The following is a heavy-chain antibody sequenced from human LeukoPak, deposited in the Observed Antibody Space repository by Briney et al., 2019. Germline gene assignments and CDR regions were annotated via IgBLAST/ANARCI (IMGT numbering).Heavy chain of an antibody. CDR3: SSTKYGGYSDY. CDR2: INSDGSST. Sequence: GRSLRLSCAASGFTFSTYWMHWVRQAPGKGLVWISRINSDGSSTSYADSVKGRFSISRDNAKNTLYLQMYSLRAEDTAVYYCSSTKYGGYSDYWCQGTLVTVSS. J-gene: IGHJ4*02. CDR1: GFTFSTYW. D-gene: IGHD4-23*01. V-gene: IGHV3-74*01.